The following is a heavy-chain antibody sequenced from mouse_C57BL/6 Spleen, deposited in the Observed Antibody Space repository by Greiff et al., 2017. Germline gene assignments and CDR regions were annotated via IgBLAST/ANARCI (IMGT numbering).Heavy chain of an antibody. D-gene: IGHD4-1*01. CDR2: IDPETGGT. CDR3: TRGAGRFDY. V-gene: IGHV1-15*01. CDR1: GYTFTDYE. J-gene: IGHJ2*01. Sequence: QVQLQQSGAELVRPGASVTLSCKASGYTFTDYEMHWVKQTPVHGLEWIGAIDPETGGTAYNHKFKGKAILTADKSSSTAYMELRSLTSEDSAVYYCTRGAGRFDYWGKGTTLTVSS.